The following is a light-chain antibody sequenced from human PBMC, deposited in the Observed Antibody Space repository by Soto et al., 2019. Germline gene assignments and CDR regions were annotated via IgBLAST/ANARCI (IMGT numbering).Light chain of an antibody. Sequence: QSVLTQPPSASGTPGQRVTISCSGSNSNIGSNTVYWYQQLPGTAPKLLIYYDNLRPSGVPDRISGSKSGTSASLAISGLQSDEEADYYCAAWDASLNGRVFGTGTKLTVL. J-gene: IGLJ1*01. V-gene: IGLV1-44*01. CDR3: AAWDASLNGRV. CDR1: NSNIGSNT. CDR2: YDN.